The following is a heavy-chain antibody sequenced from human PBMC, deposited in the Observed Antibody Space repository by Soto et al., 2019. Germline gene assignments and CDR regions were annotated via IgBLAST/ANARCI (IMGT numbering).Heavy chain of an antibody. D-gene: IGHD1-1*01. CDR1: GGAISTYY. J-gene: IGHJ5*02. CDR3: ARTRAVWFDP. V-gene: IGHV4-59*05. CDR2: IYYSGST. Sequence: SETLSLTCTVSGGAISTYYWSWIRQPPGKGLEWIGSIYYSGSTYYNPSLKSRVTISVDTSKNQFSLKLSSVTAADTAVYYCARTRAVWFDPWGQGTLVTVSS.